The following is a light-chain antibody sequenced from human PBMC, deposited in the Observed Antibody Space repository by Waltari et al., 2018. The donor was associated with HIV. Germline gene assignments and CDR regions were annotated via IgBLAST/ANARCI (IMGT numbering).Light chain of an antibody. Sequence: EIVLTQSPATLSLSPGERATLSCRASQSISVSLAWYQQKPGQAPRLLIFDASNRATGIPGRFSGSGSGTDFTLTITSLEPEDFAVYYCQQRSEWPPITFGQGTRLDFK. CDR2: DAS. CDR3: QQRSEWPPIT. J-gene: IGKJ5*01. V-gene: IGKV3-11*01. CDR1: QSISVS.